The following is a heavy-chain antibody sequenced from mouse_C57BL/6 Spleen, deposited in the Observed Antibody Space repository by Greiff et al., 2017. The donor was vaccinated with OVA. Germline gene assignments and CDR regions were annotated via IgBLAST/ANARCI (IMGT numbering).Heavy chain of an antibody. CDR2: INPNNGGT. CDR3: ARGRGGFAY. V-gene: IGHV1-26*01. CDR1: GYTFTDYY. Sequence: EVKLQQSGPELVKPGASVKISCKASGYTFTDYYMNWVKQSHGKSLEWIGDINPNNGGTSYNQKFKGKATLTVDKSSSTAYMELRSLTSEDSAVYYCARGRGGFAYWGQVTLVTVSA. J-gene: IGHJ3*01.